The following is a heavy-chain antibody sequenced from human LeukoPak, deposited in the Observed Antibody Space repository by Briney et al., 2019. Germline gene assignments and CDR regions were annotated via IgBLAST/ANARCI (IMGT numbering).Heavy chain of an antibody. CDR3: ARVSVGAPFHKDY. CDR1: GYTFTSYA. J-gene: IGHJ4*02. V-gene: IGHV7-4-1*02. CDR2: INTNTGNP. D-gene: IGHD1-26*01. Sequence: ASVKVSCKASGYTFTSYAMNWVRQAPGQGLEWMGWINTNTGNPTYAQGFTGRFVFSLDPSVSTAYPQISSLKAEDTAVYYSARVSVGAPFHKDYWGQGSLVTVSS.